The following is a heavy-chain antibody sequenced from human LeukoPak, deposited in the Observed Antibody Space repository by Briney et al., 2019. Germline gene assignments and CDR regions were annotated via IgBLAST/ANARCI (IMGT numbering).Heavy chain of an antibody. CDR3: ARVMGGFGLDV. D-gene: IGHD1-26*01. CDR1: GGTFSSYA. Sequence: VASVKVSCKASGGTFSSYAIRWVRQAPGQGLEWMGRIIPILGIANYAQKFQGRVTITADKSTSTAYMELSSLRSEDTAVYYCARVMGGFGLDVWGQGTTVTVSS. J-gene: IGHJ6*02. V-gene: IGHV1-69*04. CDR2: IIPILGIA.